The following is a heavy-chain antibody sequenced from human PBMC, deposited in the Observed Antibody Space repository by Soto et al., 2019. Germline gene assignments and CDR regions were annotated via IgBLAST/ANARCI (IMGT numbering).Heavy chain of an antibody. CDR1: GFTFSSYA. J-gene: IGHJ4*02. Sequence: QVQLVESGGGVVQPGGSLRLSCAASGFTFSSYAMHWVRQAPGKGLEWVAVISYDGSNKYYADSVKGRFTISRDNSKNTLYLQMNSLRAEDTAVYYCARKTYYYDSSGPSLDYWGQGTLVTVSS. CDR2: ISYDGSNK. CDR3: ARKTYYYDSSGPSLDY. D-gene: IGHD3-22*01. V-gene: IGHV3-30-3*01.